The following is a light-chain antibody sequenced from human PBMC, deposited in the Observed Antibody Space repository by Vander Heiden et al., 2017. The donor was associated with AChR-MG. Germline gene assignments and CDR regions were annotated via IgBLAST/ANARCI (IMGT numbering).Light chain of an antibody. CDR2: DGS. Sequence: QSALTQPASVSGSPGQSITISCTGTSSDVGGYNYVSWYQQHPGKAPKLMIYDGSNRPSGVSNRFSGSKSGNTASLTISGLQAEDEADYYCSSYTSSSPLFGGGTKLTVL. J-gene: IGLJ2*01. CDR3: SSYTSSSPL. V-gene: IGLV2-14*01. CDR1: SSDVGGYNY.